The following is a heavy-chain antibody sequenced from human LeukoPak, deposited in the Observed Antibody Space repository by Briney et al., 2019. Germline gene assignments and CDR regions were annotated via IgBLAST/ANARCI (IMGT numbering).Heavy chain of an antibody. V-gene: IGHV4-61*02. J-gene: IGHJ6*03. D-gene: IGHD3-3*01. CDR3: ARVPLYDFWSGYLPPYYYMDV. Sequence: SETLSLTCTVSGGSISSGSYYWSWIRQPAGKGLEWIGRIYTSGSTNYNPSLKSRVTISVDTSKNQFSLKPSSVTAADTAVYYCARVPLYDFWSGYLPPYYYMDVWGKGTTVTVSS. CDR2: IYTSGST. CDR1: GGSISSGSYY.